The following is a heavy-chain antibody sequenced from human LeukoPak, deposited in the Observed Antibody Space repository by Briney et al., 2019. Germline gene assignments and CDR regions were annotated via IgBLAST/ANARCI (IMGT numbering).Heavy chain of an antibody. D-gene: IGHD5-18*01. J-gene: IGHJ5*02. Sequence: GGSLRLSCAASGFTFSSNWMSWVRQAPGKGLEWVANVKQDGSETYYVDSVKGRFAISRDNAKNSLFLQMNSLRVEDTAVYYCARAYSYAFEPWGQGTLVTVSS. CDR2: VKQDGSET. CDR3: ARAYSYAFEP. V-gene: IGHV3-7*04. CDR1: GFTFSSNW.